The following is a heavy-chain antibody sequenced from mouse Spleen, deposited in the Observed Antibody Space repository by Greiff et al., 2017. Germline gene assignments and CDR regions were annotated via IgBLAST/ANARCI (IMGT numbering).Heavy chain of an antibody. Sequence: EVKLMESGGGLVKPGGSLKLSCAASGFTFSSYAMSWVRQTPEKRLEWVATISSGGSYTYYPDSVKERFTISRDNAKNTLYLQMSSLRSEDTAMYYCARRADEVAKDWYFDVWGAGTTVTVSS. CDR1: GFTFSSYA. CDR2: ISSGGSYT. D-gene: IGHD1-1*01. J-gene: IGHJ1*01. CDR3: ARRADEVAKDWYFDV. V-gene: IGHV5-9-1*01.